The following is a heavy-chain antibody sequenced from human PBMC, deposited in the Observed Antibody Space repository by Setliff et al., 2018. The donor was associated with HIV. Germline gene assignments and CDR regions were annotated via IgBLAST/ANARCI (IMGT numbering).Heavy chain of an antibody. CDR2: IRSETNTYAT. CDR1: GFTFSGSA. Sequence: ETLSLSCAASGFTFSGSAMHWVRQASGKGLEWVGRIRSETNTYATAYAASVKGRFTISADKSISTAYLQWSSLKASDTAMYYCARGGYDFDHLDYWGQGTLVTVSS. V-gene: IGHV3-73*01. D-gene: IGHD5-12*01. J-gene: IGHJ4*02. CDR3: ARGGYDFDHLDY.